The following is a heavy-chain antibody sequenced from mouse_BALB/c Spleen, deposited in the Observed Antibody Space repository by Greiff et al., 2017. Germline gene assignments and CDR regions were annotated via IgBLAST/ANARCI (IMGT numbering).Heavy chain of an antibody. Sequence: EVHLVESGGGLVKPGGSLKLSCAASGFTFSSYAMSWVRQTPEKRLEWVASISSGGSTYYPDSVKGRFTISRDNARNILYLQMSSLRSEDTAMYYCARGLENYYAMGYRGDGASVTVSS. J-gene: IGHJ4*01. CDR3: ARGLENYYAMGY. CDR1: GFTFSSYA. CDR2: ISSGGST. V-gene: IGHV5-6-5*01.